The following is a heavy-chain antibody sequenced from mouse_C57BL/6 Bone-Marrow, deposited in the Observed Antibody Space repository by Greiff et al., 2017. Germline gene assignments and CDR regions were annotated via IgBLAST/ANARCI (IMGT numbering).Heavy chain of an antibody. V-gene: IGHV1-7*01. D-gene: IGHD2-4*01. Sequence: QVQLKQSGAELAKPGASVKLSCKASGYTFTSYWMHWVKQRPGQGLEWIGYINPSSGYTKYNQKFKDKATLTADKSSSTAYMQLSSLTYEDSAVYYCARYDYDRAPWFAYWGQGTLVTVSA. CDR3: ARYDYDRAPWFAY. J-gene: IGHJ3*01. CDR2: INPSSGYT. CDR1: GYTFTSYW.